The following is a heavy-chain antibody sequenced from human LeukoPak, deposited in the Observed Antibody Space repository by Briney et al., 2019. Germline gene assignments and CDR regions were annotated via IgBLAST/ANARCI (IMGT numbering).Heavy chain of an antibody. CDR3: AKDAQRGFDYSNSLEY. V-gene: IGHV3-33*06. J-gene: IGHJ4*02. CDR2: IWSDGTNQ. D-gene: IGHD4-11*01. Sequence: GGSLRLSCAAAGFTFSHYGMHWVRQAPGKGLEWVAVIWSDGTNQYYADSVKGRFTISRDDSGNTVYLQMNSLRPEDAGVYYCAKDAQRGFDYSNSLEYWGQGTPVTVST. CDR1: GFTFSHYG.